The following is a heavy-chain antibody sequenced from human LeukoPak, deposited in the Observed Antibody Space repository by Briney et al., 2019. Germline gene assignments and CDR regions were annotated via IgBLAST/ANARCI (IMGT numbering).Heavy chain of an antibody. CDR3: ARGVRYSYYEACDI. V-gene: IGHV3-21*01. Sequence: GGSLRLSCAASGFTFSSYSMNWVRQATGKGLEWVSSISSAGSYIYYADSVKGRFTFSRNTAKNSLYLQMNNLRAEDTAVYFCARGVRYSYYEACDIWGQGTMFTVSS. J-gene: IGHJ3*02. CDR2: ISSAGSYI. D-gene: IGHD5-18*01. CDR1: GFTFSSYS.